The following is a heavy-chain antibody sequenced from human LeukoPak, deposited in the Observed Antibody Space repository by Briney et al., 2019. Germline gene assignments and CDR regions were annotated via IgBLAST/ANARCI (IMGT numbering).Heavy chain of an antibody. J-gene: IGHJ4*02. CDR3: ARIGPILGAAWVDY. CDR1: NDSISSSRYY. V-gene: IGHV4-39*07. CDR2: IYNSGST. D-gene: IGHD3-3*02. Sequence: PSETLSLTCAVSNDSISSSRYYWGWIRQPPGKGLEWIGNIYNSGSTYYNPSLKSRVTISVDTSKNQYSLRLSSVTAVDTAVYYCARIGPILGAAWVDYWGQGTLVSVSS.